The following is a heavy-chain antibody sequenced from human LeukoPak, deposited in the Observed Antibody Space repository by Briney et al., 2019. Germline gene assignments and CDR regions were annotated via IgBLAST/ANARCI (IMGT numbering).Heavy chain of an antibody. CDR1: GYTFTGYY. D-gene: IGHD3-10*01. J-gene: IGHJ5*02. V-gene: IGHV1-2*02. Sequence: ASVKVSCKASGYTFTGYYMHWVRQAPGQGLKWMGWINPNSGGTNYAQKFQGRVTMTRDTSISTAYMELSSLRSEDTAVYYCARGAPITMVRGVSWFDPWGQGTLVTVSS. CDR2: INPNSGGT. CDR3: ARGAPITMVRGVSWFDP.